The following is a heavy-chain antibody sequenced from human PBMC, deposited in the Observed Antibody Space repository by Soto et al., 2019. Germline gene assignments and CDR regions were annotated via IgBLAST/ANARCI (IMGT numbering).Heavy chain of an antibody. CDR3: ARDSHYGDNGNY. J-gene: IGHJ4*02. D-gene: IGHD4-17*01. V-gene: IGHV4-31*03. CDR1: GGSISSGGYY. Sequence: KPSETLSLTCTVSGGSISSGGYYWSWIRQHPGKGLEWIGYIYYSGSTYYNPSLKSRVTISVDTSKNQFSLKLSSVTAADTAVYYCARDSHYGDNGNYWGQGTLVTVSS. CDR2: IYYSGST.